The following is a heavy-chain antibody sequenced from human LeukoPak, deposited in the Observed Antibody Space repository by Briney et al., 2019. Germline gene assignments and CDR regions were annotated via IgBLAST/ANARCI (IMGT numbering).Heavy chain of an antibody. V-gene: IGHV1-69*04. CDR3: AREVGDGFNYDAFDI. D-gene: IGHD5-24*01. J-gene: IGHJ3*02. Sequence: SVKVSCKASGGTFSSYAISWVRQAPGQGLEWMGRIIPILGIANYAQKFQGRVTITADKSTSTAYMELSSLRSEDTAVYYCAREVGDGFNYDAFDIWGQGTMVTVSS. CDR1: GGTFSSYA. CDR2: IIPILGIA.